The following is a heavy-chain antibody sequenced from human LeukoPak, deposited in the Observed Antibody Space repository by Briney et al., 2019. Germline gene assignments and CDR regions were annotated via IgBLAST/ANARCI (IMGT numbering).Heavy chain of an antibody. D-gene: IGHD3-3*01. CDR3: AKDSYSWSGYYTYYFDY. CDR2: IRYDGSNK. V-gene: IGHV3-30*02. CDR1: GFTFSSYG. Sequence: GGSLRLSCAASGFTFSSYGMHWVRQAPGKGLEWVAFIRYDGSNKYYADSVKGRFTISRDNSKNTLYLQMNSLRAEDTAVYYCAKDSYSWSGYYTYYFDYWGQGTLVTVSS. J-gene: IGHJ4*02.